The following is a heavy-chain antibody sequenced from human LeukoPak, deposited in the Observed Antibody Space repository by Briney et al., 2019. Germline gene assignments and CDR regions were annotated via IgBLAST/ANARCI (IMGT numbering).Heavy chain of an antibody. Sequence: GGSLRLSCAASGFSFSDYFISWIRQAPGKGLEWVSSIASSGSIIYYADSVKGRFSISRDNAKNSVYLQMNSLRAEDTAVYYCARWGIYGDSRNWYFDIWGRGTLVTVS. J-gene: IGHJ2*01. D-gene: IGHD4-17*01. CDR3: ARWGIYGDSRNWYFDI. V-gene: IGHV3-11*01. CDR1: GFSFSDYF. CDR2: IASSGSII.